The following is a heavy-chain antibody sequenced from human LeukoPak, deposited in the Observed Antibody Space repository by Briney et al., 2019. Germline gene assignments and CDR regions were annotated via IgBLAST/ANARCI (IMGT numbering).Heavy chain of an antibody. CDR2: ISYDTSNK. CDR3: ARGAYDSWSGIDY. V-gene: IGHV3-30-3*01. CDR1: GFTFSTYA. D-gene: IGHD3-3*01. J-gene: IGHJ4*02. Sequence: GGSLRLSCAASGFTFSTYAMHWVRQAPGKGLEWVAVISYDTSNKYYADSVKGRFTISRDNSKNTLYLQMNSLRAEDTAVYYCARGAYDSWSGIDYWGQGTLVTVSS.